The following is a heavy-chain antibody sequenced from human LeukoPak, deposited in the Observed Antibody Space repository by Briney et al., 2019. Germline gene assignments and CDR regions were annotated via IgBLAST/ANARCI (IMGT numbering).Heavy chain of an antibody. CDR1: GYTFTGYY. D-gene: IGHD3-16*02. Sequence: ASVKVSCKASGYTFTGYYIHWVRPAPGQGLEWMGWINPNSGGTNYAQKFQGRVTMTRDTSISTAYMELSRLRSDDTAVYYCARGPRAGMITFGGVIAYFDYWGQGTLVTVSS. V-gene: IGHV1-2*02. J-gene: IGHJ4*02. CDR2: INPNSGGT. CDR3: ARGPRAGMITFGGVIAYFDY.